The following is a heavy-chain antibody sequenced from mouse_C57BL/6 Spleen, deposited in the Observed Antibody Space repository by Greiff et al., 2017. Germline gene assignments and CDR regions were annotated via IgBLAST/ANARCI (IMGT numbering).Heavy chain of an antibody. CDR3: ARGPPDYYGSSYGYFDV. CDR1: GYAFSSSW. CDR2: IYPGDGDT. D-gene: IGHD1-1*01. J-gene: IGHJ1*03. Sequence: QVQLQQSGPELVKPGASVKISCKASGYAFSSSWMNWVKQRPGQGLEWIGRIYPGDGDTNYNGKFKGKATLTADKSSSTAYMQLSSLTSEDSAVYFGARGPPDYYGSSYGYFDVWGTGTTVTVSS. V-gene: IGHV1-82*01.